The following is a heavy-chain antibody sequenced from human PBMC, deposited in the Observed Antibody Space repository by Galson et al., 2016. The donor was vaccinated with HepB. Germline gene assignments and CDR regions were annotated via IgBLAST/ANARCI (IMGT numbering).Heavy chain of an antibody. CDR2: ISGSGGST. Sequence: SLRLSCAASGFTFSSYAMNWVRQAPGRGLVWVSLISGSGGSTHYADSVKGRFTISRDNSKNTLYLQMNSLRAEDTAVYYCAKVVGRFGTGGDAFDIWGQGTMVTVSS. CDR1: GFTFSSYA. V-gene: IGHV3-23*01. D-gene: IGHD3-10*01. J-gene: IGHJ3*02. CDR3: AKVVGRFGTGGDAFDI.